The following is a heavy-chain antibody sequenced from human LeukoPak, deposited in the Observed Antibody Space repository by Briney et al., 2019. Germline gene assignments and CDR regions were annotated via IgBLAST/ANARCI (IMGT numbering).Heavy chain of an antibody. CDR1: GGSFSRYY. CDR2: IDHRGDT. CDR3: ARGATISETGYFDF. D-gene: IGHD3-3*02. J-gene: IGHJ4*03. Sequence: PSETLSLTCAVYGGSFSRYYWSWIRQSPGKRLEWIAEIDHRGDTNYNPSVKSRVTTSVDTSKSQFSLKVRSLSAADTAVYYCARGATISETGYFDFWGQGTLVTVSS. V-gene: IGHV4-34*01.